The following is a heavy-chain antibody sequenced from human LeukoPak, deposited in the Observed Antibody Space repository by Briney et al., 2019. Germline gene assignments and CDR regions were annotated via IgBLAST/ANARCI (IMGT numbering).Heavy chain of an antibody. CDR3: ARSGYSYGSDAFDV. Sequence: SETLSLTCSVSGVSISSYYWRWIRQPPGKGLEWIGYIYYSGSTNYNPSLKSRVTISVDTSKNQFSLKLSSVTAADTAVYYCARSGYSYGSDAFDVWGQGTMVTVSS. CDR2: IYYSGST. CDR1: GVSISSYY. D-gene: IGHD5-18*01. V-gene: IGHV4-59*08. J-gene: IGHJ3*01.